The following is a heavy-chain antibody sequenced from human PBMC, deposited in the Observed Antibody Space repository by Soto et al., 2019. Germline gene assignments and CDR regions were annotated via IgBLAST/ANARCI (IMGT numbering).Heavy chain of an antibody. CDR1: GFTFSSYA. CDR2: LGGSGSRT. Sequence: GGSLRLSCAASGFTFSSYAMSWVRQAPGKGLEWVSSLGGSGSRTYYADSVKGRFTISRDNSKNTLYVQMNSLRAEDTAIYYCAINGGSWGQGTLVTVSS. D-gene: IGHD7-27*01. J-gene: IGHJ5*02. V-gene: IGHV3-23*01. CDR3: AINGGS.